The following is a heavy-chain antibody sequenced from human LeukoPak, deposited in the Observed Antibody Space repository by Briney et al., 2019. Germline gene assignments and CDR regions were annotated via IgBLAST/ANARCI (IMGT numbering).Heavy chain of an antibody. CDR3: ARFDPGVSPGDY. D-gene: IGHD3-10*01. J-gene: IGHJ4*02. CDR1: GGTFSNYG. V-gene: IGHV1-69*13. Sequence: ASVKVSCKASGGTFSNYGISWVRQAPGQGLEWMGGIIPIFGTANYAQKFQGRVTITADESTSTASMELSALRSEATAVYYCARFDPGVSPGDYWGQGTQVTVST. CDR2: IIPIFGTA.